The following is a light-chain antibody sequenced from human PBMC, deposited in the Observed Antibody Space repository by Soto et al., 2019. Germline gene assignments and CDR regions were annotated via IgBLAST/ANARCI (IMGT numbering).Light chain of an antibody. CDR2: LVT. CDR1: ISDIGAYNF. Sequence: QSVLTQPASVSVSPGQSITISCTGTISDIGAYNFVSWYQQHPGKAPILMIYLVTDRPSGVSNRFSASKSGNTASLTISGLQAEDEADYYCSSYTTSSTFVFGTGTKVTV. CDR3: SSYTTSSTFV. J-gene: IGLJ1*01. V-gene: IGLV2-14*01.